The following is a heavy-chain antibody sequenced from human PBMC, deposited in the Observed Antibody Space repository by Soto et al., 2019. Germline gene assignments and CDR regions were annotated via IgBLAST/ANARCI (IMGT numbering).Heavy chain of an antibody. CDR3: ATMGTPVTGLYYFDY. V-gene: IGHV4-30-4*08. CDR2: IYYSGTT. Sequence: SETLSLTCTLSGASITSSGYYWSWIRLHPGEGLEWIGFIYYSGTTHYNASLRSQVSISVDTSKNQFSLALSSVTAADTAVYYCATMGTPVTGLYYFDYWGQGTLVTVSS. D-gene: IGHD4-17*01. J-gene: IGHJ4*02. CDR1: GASITSSGYY.